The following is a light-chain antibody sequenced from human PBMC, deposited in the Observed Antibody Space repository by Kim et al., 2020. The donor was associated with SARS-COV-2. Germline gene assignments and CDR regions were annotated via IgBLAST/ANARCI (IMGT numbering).Light chain of an antibody. J-gene: IGLJ3*02. Sequence: GQTITISVSGSSSNIGFNPVNWYQQVPAAAPKLVMYSNNKRPSGVPDRVSASKSGASASLAIGGLQSEDEGIYYCAVWDDSLNVWAFGGGTKVTVL. CDR3: AVWDDSLNVWA. CDR2: SNN. CDR1: SSNIGFNP. V-gene: IGLV1-44*01.